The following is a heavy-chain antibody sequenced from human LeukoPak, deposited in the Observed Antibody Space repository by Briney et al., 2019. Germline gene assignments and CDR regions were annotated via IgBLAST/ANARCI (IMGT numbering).Heavy chain of an antibody. Sequence: ASVKVSCKASGGTFSSYAISWVRQAPGQGLEWMGGIIPIFGTANYAQKFQGRVTITTDESTSTAYMELSSLRSEDTAVYYCARGGDAGVYFDYWGQGTLVTVSS. D-gene: IGHD3-16*01. CDR2: IIPIFGTA. CDR3: ARGGDAGVYFDY. J-gene: IGHJ4*02. V-gene: IGHV1-69*05. CDR1: GGTFSSYA.